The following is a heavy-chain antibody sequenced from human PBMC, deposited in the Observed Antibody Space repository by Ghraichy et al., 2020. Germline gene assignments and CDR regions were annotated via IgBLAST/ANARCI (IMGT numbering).Heavy chain of an antibody. J-gene: IGHJ6*03. Sequence: GESLNISCAASGFNMSSYSMNWVRQAPGKGLEWVSYIGNSGGYIRYTDSVKGRFTISRDNAKSSLSLQMNSLRGDDTAVYYCAVLQQPPGVFHYYMDVWGRGTTVTVSS. D-gene: IGHD6-13*01. V-gene: IGHV3-21*06. CDR3: AVLQQPPGVFHYYMDV. CDR2: IGNSGGYI. CDR1: GFNMSSYS.